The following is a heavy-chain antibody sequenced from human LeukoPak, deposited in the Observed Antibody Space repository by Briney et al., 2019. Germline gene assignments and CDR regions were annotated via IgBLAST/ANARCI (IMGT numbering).Heavy chain of an antibody. J-gene: IGHJ4*02. CDR3: AKLSIVGVIFDY. CDR2: ISWNSGSI. V-gene: IGHV3-9*01. D-gene: IGHD1-26*01. CDR1: GFTFDDYA. Sequence: PGRSLRLSCAASGFTFDDYAMHWVRQAPGKGLEWVSGISWNSGSIGYADSVKGRFTISRDNAKNSLYLQMNSLRAEDTALYYCAKLSIVGVIFDYWGQGTLVTVSS.